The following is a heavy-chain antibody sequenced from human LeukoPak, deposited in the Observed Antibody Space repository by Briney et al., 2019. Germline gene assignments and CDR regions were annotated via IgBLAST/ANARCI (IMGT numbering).Heavy chain of an antibody. J-gene: IGHJ5*02. CDR1: GGTFSSYA. CDR2: IIPIFGTA. Sequence: SVKVSCKASGGTFSSYAISWVRQAPGQGLEWMGGIIPIFGTANYAQKFQGRVTITADESTSTAYMELSSLRSEDTAVYYCARGIKDDFWSGYYAEIGWFDPWGQGTLVTVSS. D-gene: IGHD3-3*01. CDR3: ARGIKDDFWSGYYAEIGWFDP. V-gene: IGHV1-69*01.